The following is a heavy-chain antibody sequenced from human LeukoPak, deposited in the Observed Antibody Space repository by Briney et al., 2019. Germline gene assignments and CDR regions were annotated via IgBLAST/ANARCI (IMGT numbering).Heavy chain of an antibody. CDR2: IYYSGST. Sequence: SETLSLTCTVSGGSISSYYWSWIRQPPAKGLESIGYIYYSGSTNYNPSLKSRVTVSVDTSKNQFSLKLSSVTAADTAVYYCARVKGILYYFDYWGQGTLVTVSS. J-gene: IGHJ4*02. V-gene: IGHV4-59*01. CDR1: GGSISSYY. CDR3: ARVKGILYYFDY.